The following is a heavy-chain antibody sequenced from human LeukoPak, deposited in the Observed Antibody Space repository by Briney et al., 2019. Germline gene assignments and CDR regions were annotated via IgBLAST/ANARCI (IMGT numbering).Heavy chain of an antibody. D-gene: IGHD1-7*01. CDR3: AKRPKMELDY. Sequence: PGGSLRLSCAASGFTFSSYAMSWVRQAPGKGLEWVSAISGMGGSTYYADSVKGRFTISRDNSKNTLYLQMNSMRAEDTAVYYCAKRPKMELDYWGQGTLVTVSS. CDR2: ISGMGGST. J-gene: IGHJ4*02. V-gene: IGHV3-23*01. CDR1: GFTFSSYA.